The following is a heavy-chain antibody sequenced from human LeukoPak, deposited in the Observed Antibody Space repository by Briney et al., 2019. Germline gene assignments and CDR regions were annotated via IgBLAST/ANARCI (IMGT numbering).Heavy chain of an antibody. V-gene: IGHV2-5*02. CDR1: GLPLRTRGVG. D-gene: IGHD1-26*01. CDR2: IYWDDDK. Sequence: SAPTLVNPTQTLTLTCSFSGLPLRTRGVGVGWIRQPPGKALEWLALIYWDDDKRYSPSLKSRLTITKDTSKNQVVLTMTNMDPVDTATYYCAHSHIGSAFDYWGQGTLVTVSS. CDR3: AHSHIGSAFDY. J-gene: IGHJ4*02.